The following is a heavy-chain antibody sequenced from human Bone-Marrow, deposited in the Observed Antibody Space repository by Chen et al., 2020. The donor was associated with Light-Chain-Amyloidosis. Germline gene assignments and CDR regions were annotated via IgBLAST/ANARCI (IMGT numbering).Heavy chain of an antibody. D-gene: IGHD5-12*01. J-gene: IGHJ4*02. CDR1: GYTFPNYW. CDR2: IYPDDSDA. Sequence: VKKPGESLKISCKGSGYTFPNYWIRWVRQMPGKGLEWMGVIYPDDSDARYSPSFEGQVTISADKSITTAYLQWRSLKASDTAMYYCARRRDGYNFDYWGQGTLVTVSS. V-gene: IGHV5-51*01. CDR3: ARRRDGYNFDY.